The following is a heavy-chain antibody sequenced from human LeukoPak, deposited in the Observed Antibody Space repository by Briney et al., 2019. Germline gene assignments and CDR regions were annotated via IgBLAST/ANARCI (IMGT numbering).Heavy chain of an antibody. CDR1: GGSINIDNW. Sequence: SSETLSLTCAVSGGSINIDNWWSWVRQPPGKGLEWIGEIYHSGSTNYNPSLKSRVTISVDTSKNQFSLKLSSVTAADTAVYYCARQQQQLLGYYYYGMDVWGQGTTVTVSS. D-gene: IGHD6-13*01. CDR2: IYHSGST. CDR3: ARQQQQLLGYYYYGMDV. V-gene: IGHV4-4*02. J-gene: IGHJ6*02.